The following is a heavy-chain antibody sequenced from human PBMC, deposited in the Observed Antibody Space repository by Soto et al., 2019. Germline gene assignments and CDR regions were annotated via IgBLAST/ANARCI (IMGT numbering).Heavy chain of an antibody. J-gene: IGHJ5*02. CDR2: INHSGST. CDR1: GGSFSGYY. D-gene: IGHD2-15*01. Sequence: SETLSLTCAVYGGSFSGYYWSWIRQPPGKGLEWIGEINHSGSTNYNPSLKSRVTISVDTSKNQFSLKLSSVTAADTAVYFCARIGTTVVAATSNWFDPWGQGTLVTVSS. V-gene: IGHV4-34*01. CDR3: ARIGTTVVAATSNWFDP.